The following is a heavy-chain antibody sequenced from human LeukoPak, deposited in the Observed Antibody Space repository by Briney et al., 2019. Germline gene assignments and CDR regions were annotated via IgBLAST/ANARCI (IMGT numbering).Heavy chain of an antibody. Sequence: PGGSLRLSCAASGFTFSNYAMTWVRQAPGKGLEWVSVTSGSGFSTTYADSVKGRFSMSRDNSKNTLFLQMSSLRVDDTAVYYCAKGSTSEIVGATTAFDIWGQGTMVTVSS. CDR3: AKGSTSEIVGATTAFDI. CDR1: GFTFSNYA. V-gene: IGHV3-23*01. J-gene: IGHJ3*02. CDR2: TSGSGFST. D-gene: IGHD1-26*01.